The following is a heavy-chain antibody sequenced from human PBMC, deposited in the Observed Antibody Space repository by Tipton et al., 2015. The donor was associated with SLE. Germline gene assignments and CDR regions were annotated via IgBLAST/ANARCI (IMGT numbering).Heavy chain of an antibody. V-gene: IGHV3-23*01. J-gene: IGHJ3*02. Sequence: SLRLSCAASGFTFSSYAMSWVRQAPGKGLEWVSAISGSGGSTYYADSVKGRFTISRDNAKNSLYPQMNSLRAEDTAVYYCARSGRGLDAFDIWGQGTMVTVSS. CDR3: ARSGRGLDAFDI. CDR2: ISGSGGST. CDR1: GFTFSSYA. D-gene: IGHD1-1*01.